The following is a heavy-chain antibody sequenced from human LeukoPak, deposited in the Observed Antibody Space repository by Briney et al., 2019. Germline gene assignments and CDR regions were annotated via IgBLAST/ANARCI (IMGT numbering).Heavy chain of an antibody. D-gene: IGHD6-6*01. J-gene: IGHJ6*02. CDR1: GFTFSSYG. Sequence: PGGSLRLSCAASGFTFSSYGMHWVRQAPGKGLEWVAAIWYDGSNKYYADSVKGRFTISRDNAKNSLYLQMNSLRAEDTAVYYCARDIPPQLGYGMDVWGQGTTVTVSS. CDR3: ARDIPPQLGYGMDV. V-gene: IGHV3-33*01. CDR2: IWYDGSNK.